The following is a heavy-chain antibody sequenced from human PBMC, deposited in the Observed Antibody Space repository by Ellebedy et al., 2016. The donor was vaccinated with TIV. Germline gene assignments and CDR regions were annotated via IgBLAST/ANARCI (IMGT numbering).Heavy chain of an antibody. CDR3: ARRTWGGYDSFDY. J-gene: IGHJ4*02. D-gene: IGHD5-12*01. V-gene: IGHV3-9*01. CDR2: ISWNSGSI. Sequence: GGSLRLXXAASGFTFDDYAMHWVRQAPGKGLEWVSGISWNSGSIGYADSVKGRFTISRDNAKNSLYLQMYSLRAEDTALYYCARRTWGGYDSFDYWGQGTLVTVSS. CDR1: GFTFDDYA.